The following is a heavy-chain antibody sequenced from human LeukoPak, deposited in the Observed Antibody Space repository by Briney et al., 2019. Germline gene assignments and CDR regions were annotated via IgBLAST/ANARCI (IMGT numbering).Heavy chain of an antibody. V-gene: IGHV3-23*01. CDR3: AKNRVGVPGTQNYYYYGMDV. D-gene: IGHD3-3*01. CDR1: GFDFNNYA. CDR2: ISDNSGRT. Sequence: GGSLRLSCSASGFDFNNYAMTWVRQAPGKGLEWVAAISDNSGRTYYADSVKGRFTISRDNFKNILYVQMNSLRADDTAVYHCAKNRVGVPGTQNYYYYGMDVWGQGTTVAVSS. J-gene: IGHJ6*02.